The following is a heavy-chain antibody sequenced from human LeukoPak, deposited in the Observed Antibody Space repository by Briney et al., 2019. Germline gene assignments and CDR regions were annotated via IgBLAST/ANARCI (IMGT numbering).Heavy chain of an antibody. V-gene: IGHV4-31*03. Sequence: SETLSLTCTVSGGSISSGGYYWSWIRQHPGKALECLGYIYYSGTTSYNPSLKSRVTISVDTSKNQFSLKLSSVTAADTAVYYCARRPAGYSSRRADNWFDPWGQGTLVTVSS. CDR2: IYYSGTT. J-gene: IGHJ5*02. D-gene: IGHD6-13*01. CDR3: ARRPAGYSSRRADNWFDP. CDR1: GGSISSGGYY.